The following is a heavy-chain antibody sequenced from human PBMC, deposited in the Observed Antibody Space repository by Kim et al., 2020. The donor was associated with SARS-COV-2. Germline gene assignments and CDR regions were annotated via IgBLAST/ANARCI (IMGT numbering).Heavy chain of an antibody. CDR2: ISGSGGST. D-gene: IGHD3-9*01. CDR1: GFTFSSYA. V-gene: IGHV3-23*01. CDR3: AKDNTYYDILTGYYYFDY. J-gene: IGHJ4*02. Sequence: GGSLRLSCAASGFTFSSYAMSWVRQAPGKGLEWVSAISGSGGSTYYADSVKGRFTISRDNSKNTLYLQMNSLRAEDTAVYYCAKDNTYYDILTGYYYFDYWGQGTLVTVSS.